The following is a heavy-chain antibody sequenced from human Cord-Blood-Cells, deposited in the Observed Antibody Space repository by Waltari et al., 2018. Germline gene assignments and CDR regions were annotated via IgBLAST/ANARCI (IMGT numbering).Heavy chain of an antibody. D-gene: IGHD3-3*01. Sequence: QVQLVEPEGGVVPPGRSLRLSCAASGFTSRSYAMPWVRQAPGKGLEWVAVISYDGSNKYYADSVKGRFTISRDNSKNTLYLQMNSLRAEDTAVYYCARDFDFGVVISYYFDYWGQGTLVTVSS. J-gene: IGHJ4*02. CDR2: ISYDGSNK. CDR1: GFTSRSYA. V-gene: IGHV3-30-3*01. CDR3: ARDFDFGVVISYYFDY.